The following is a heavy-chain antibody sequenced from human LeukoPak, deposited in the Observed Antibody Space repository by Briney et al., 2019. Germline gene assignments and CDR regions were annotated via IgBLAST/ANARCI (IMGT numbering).Heavy chain of an antibody. CDR1: GYSFTSYW. CDR3: ARYYYDSSGYNYFDY. Sequence: GESLKISFKGSGYSFTSYWIGWVRPMPGKGLEWKGIIYPGDSDTRYSPSFQGQVTISADKSISTAYLQWSSLKASDTAMYYCARYYYDSSGYNYFDYWSQGTLVTVSS. J-gene: IGHJ4*02. D-gene: IGHD3-22*01. V-gene: IGHV5-51*01. CDR2: IYPGDSDT.